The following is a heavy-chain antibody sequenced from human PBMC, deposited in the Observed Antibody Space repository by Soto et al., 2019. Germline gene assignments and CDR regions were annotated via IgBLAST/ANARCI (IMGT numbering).Heavy chain of an antibody. CDR3: ARDRGPSSGYYPYWFDR. D-gene: IGHD3-22*01. CDR2: IKEDAYER. Sequence: PGGSLRLSCAASGFTFSSYWMSWVRQTPGKGLEWVANIKEDAYERYYVDSVKGRFTISRVTITADESTSTAYMELSSLRSEDTAVYYCARDRGPSSGYYPYWFDRWGQGTLVTVSS. V-gene: IGHV3-7*03. CDR1: GFTFSSYW. J-gene: IGHJ5*02.